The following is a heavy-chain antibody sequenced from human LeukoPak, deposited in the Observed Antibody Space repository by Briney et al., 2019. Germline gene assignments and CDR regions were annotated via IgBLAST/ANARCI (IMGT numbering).Heavy chain of an antibody. V-gene: IGHV3-30*04. CDR3: ARAARYYDTLVAVQY. D-gene: IGHD3-9*01. CDR2: ISYDGSNK. Sequence: GGSLRLSCAASGFTFSSYAMHWVRQAPGKGLEWVAVISYDGSNKYYADSVKGRFTISRDNSKNTLYLQMNSLRAEDTAVYYCARAARYYDTLVAVQYWGQETRVSVPS. J-gene: IGHJ4*02. CDR1: GFTFSSYA.